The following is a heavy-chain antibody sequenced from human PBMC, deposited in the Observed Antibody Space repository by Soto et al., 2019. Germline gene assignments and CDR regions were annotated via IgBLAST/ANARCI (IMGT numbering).Heavy chain of an antibody. CDR1: GDSVSSNSAV. CDR2: TYYRSKWYN. J-gene: IGHJ4*02. Sequence: PSQTLSLTCAISGDSVSSNSAVWNWIRQSPSRGLEWLGRTYYRSKWYNDYAVSMKSRITINPDTSQNQFSLLLNSVTPEDAAVYYCARDSGTKVDYWGQGTLVTVSS. V-gene: IGHV6-1*01. CDR3: ARDSGTKVDY.